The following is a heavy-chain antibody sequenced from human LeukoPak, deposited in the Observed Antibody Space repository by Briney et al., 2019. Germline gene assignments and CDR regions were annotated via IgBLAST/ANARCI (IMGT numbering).Heavy chain of an antibody. CDR2: ISAYNGNT. CDR1: GYTFTSYG. V-gene: IGHV1-18*01. CDR3: ARYSEFGELFWDY. D-gene: IGHD3-10*01. J-gene: IGHJ4*02. Sequence: ASVTVSCMASGYTFTSYGIRWVRQAPGQELAWMGWISAYNGNTNYAQKLQGRVTMTTDTSTSTAYMELRSLRSDDTAVYYCARYSEFGELFWDYWGQGTLVTVSS.